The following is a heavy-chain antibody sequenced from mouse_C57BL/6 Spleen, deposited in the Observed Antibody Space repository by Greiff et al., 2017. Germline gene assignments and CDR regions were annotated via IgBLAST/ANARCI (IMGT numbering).Heavy chain of an antibody. CDR2: INYDGSST. Sequence: EVMLVESEGGLVQPGSSMKLSCTASGFTFSDYYMAWVRQVPEKGLEWVANINYDGSSTYYLDSLKSRFIISRDNAKNILYLQMSSLKSEDTATYYCAREDGYYYAMDYWGQGTSVTVSS. CDR1: GFTFSDYY. V-gene: IGHV5-16*01. CDR3: AREDGYYYAMDY. D-gene: IGHD2-3*01. J-gene: IGHJ4*01.